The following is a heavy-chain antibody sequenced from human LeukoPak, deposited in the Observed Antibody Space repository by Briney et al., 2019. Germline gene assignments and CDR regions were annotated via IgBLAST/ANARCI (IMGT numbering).Heavy chain of an antibody. V-gene: IGHV4-34*01. D-gene: IGHD3-10*01. CDR2: INHSGST. Sequence: SETLSLTCAVYGGSFSGYYWSWIRQPPGKGLEWIGEINHSGSTNYNPSLKSRVTISVDTSKNQFSLKLSSVTAADTAVYYCARLVPRLYYYGSGSYYLDYWGQGTLVTVSS. CDR1: GGSFSGYY. CDR3: ARLVPRLYYYGSGSYYLDY. J-gene: IGHJ4*02.